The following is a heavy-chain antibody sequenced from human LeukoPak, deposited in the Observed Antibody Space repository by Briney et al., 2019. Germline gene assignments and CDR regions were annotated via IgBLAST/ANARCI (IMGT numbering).Heavy chain of an antibody. Sequence: GGSLRLSCAASGFTFSDYYMNWVRQAPGKGLEWISYITTSGSTTHYADSVKGRFTISRDNAKNSLYLQMNSLRAEDTAVYYCECGSGSFDYWGQGTLVTVSS. CDR2: ITTSGSTT. CDR3: ECGSGSFDY. D-gene: IGHD1-26*01. J-gene: IGHJ4*02. CDR1: GFTFSDYY. V-gene: IGHV3-11*04.